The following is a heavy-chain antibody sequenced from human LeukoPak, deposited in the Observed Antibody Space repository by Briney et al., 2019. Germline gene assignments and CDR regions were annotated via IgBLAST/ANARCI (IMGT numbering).Heavy chain of an antibody. J-gene: IGHJ3*02. D-gene: IGHD3-22*01. V-gene: IGHV4-39*07. CDR1: GGSISSSSYY. Sequence: KSSETLSLTCTVSGGSISSSSYYWGWIRQPPGKGLEWIGSIYYSGSTYYNPSLKSRVTISVDTSKNQFSLKLSSVTAADTAVYYCARVKANPGITMMRAFDIWGQGTMVTVSS. CDR2: IYYSGST. CDR3: ARVKANPGITMMRAFDI.